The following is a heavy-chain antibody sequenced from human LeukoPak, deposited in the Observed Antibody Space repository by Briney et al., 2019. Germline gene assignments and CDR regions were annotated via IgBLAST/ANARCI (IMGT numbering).Heavy chain of an antibody. Sequence: ASVKVSCKTSGYTFTRCAVHWVRQAPGQRLEWMGWIHADSGNTKYSQKLQGRVTIARDTSASTIYMELSSLRFEDTAVYFYTIGLAGDWDAFDIWGLGTMVTVSS. CDR1: GYTFTRCA. V-gene: IGHV1-3*01. CDR3: TIGLAGDWDAFDI. D-gene: IGHD6-19*01. J-gene: IGHJ3*02. CDR2: IHADSGNT.